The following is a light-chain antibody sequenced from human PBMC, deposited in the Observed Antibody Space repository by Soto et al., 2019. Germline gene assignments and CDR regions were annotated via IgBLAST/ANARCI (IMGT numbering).Light chain of an antibody. J-gene: IGLJ1*01. Sequence: QSVLTQPASVSGSPGQSITISCTGSSSDVGAYNFVSWYQQNPGKAPKLMIYDVTDRPSGVSNRFSGSKSGNTASLTISGLQAEDEADYYCSSYTTSSTLVFGTGTKLTVL. V-gene: IGLV2-14*01. CDR2: DVT. CDR3: SSYTTSSTLV. CDR1: SSDVGAYNF.